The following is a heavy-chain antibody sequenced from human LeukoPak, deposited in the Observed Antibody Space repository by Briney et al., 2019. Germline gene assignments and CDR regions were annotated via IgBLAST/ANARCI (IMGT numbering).Heavy chain of an antibody. Sequence: SETLSLTCTVSGGSITTYYWSWIRQPPGKGLEWIGYIYYSRGTMYNPSLKSRVTISINTSKNQLSLKVNSVTAADTAVYYCARGGIYYFDYWGQGTLVTVSS. D-gene: IGHD2-15*01. CDR3: ARGGIYYFDY. CDR1: GGSITTYY. CDR2: IYYSRGT. V-gene: IGHV4-59*08. J-gene: IGHJ4*02.